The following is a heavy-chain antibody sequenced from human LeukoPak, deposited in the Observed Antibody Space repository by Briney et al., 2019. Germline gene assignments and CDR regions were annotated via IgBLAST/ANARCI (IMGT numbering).Heavy chain of an antibody. CDR1: GFTFTNYA. J-gene: IGHJ4*02. CDR2: VFYDGTMQ. CDR3: ATGWYSALRVDY. V-gene: IGHV3-30*04. D-gene: IGHD6-19*01. Sequence: GGSVRLSCVGSGFTFTNYAMHWVRQAPGKGLEWVAVVFYDGTMQYYIDSVKGRFTISRDNSKNSLYLQMNSLRPEDTAVYFCATGWYSALRVDYWGQGTLVTVSS.